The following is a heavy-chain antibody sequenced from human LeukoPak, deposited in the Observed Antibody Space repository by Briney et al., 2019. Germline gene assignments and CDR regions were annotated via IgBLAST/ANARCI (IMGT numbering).Heavy chain of an antibody. D-gene: IGHD2-2*02. Sequence: GGSLRLSCAASRFTFSNAWMSWVRQAPGKGLEWVGRIKSKTDGGTTDYAAPVKGRFTISRDDSKNTLYLQMNSLKTEDTAVYYCTTPDIVVVPAAKPPYYFDYWGQGTLVTVSS. J-gene: IGHJ4*02. CDR2: IKSKTDGGTT. V-gene: IGHV3-15*01. CDR3: TTPDIVVVPAAKPPYYFDY. CDR1: RFTFSNAW.